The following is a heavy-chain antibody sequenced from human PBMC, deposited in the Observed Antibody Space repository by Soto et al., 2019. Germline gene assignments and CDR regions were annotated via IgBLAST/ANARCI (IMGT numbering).Heavy chain of an antibody. CDR1: GFTFSNFA. Sequence: EVQLLESGGGLVQPGGSLRLSCAASGFTFSNFAMTWVRQAPGKGLEWVSAISGSGDMTYYADSVKGRFTISRDNSKNTLYLQMNSLRAEDTAVYYCARGDRGSSGYFPGYWGQGTLVTVSS. J-gene: IGHJ4*02. CDR2: ISGSGDMT. CDR3: ARGDRGSSGYFPGY. D-gene: IGHD3-22*01. V-gene: IGHV3-23*01.